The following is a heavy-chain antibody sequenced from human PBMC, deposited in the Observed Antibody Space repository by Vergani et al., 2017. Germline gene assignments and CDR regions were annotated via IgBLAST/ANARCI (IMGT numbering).Heavy chain of an antibody. CDR1: GFTFDDYA. D-gene: IGHD3-10*01. Sequence: EVQLVESGGGLVQPGRSLRLSCAASGFTFDDYAMHWVRQAPGKGLEWVSGISWNSGSIGYADSVKGRFTISRDNAKNSLYLQMNSLRAEDTALYYCARDHTRYYGSGSLDYWGQGTLVTVSS. V-gene: IGHV3-9*01. CDR2: ISWNSGSI. J-gene: IGHJ4*02. CDR3: ARDHTRYYGSGSLDY.